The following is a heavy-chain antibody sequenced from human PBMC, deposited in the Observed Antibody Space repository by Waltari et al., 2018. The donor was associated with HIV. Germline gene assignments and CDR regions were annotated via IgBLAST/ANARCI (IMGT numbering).Heavy chain of an antibody. Sequence: QVQLVQSGAEVKKPGASVKVSCKASGYTFTSYAMHWVRQAPGQRLEWMGWINAGNGNTKNSQKFQGRVTITRDTSASTAYMELSSLRSEDTAVYYCASHYGSGSYNYYYYGMDVWGQGTTVTVSS. CDR3: ASHYGSGSYNYYYYGMDV. J-gene: IGHJ6*02. V-gene: IGHV1-3*01. CDR2: INAGNGNT. D-gene: IGHD3-10*01. CDR1: GYTFTSYA.